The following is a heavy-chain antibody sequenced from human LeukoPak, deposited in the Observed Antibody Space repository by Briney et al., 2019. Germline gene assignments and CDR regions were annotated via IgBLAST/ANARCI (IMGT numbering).Heavy chain of an antibody. J-gene: IGHJ4*02. CDR2: ITSDGGST. D-gene: IGHD1-14*01. Sequence: GSLRLSCAASGFTFSSYWMHWVRQVPGKGLVWVARITSDGGSTSHADFVKGRFTISRDNAQNTLYLQMNSLRAEVTGVYYCARDRAVGEPFDSWGQGTLVTVSS. V-gene: IGHV3-74*01. CDR1: GFTFSSYW. CDR3: ARDRAVGEPFDS.